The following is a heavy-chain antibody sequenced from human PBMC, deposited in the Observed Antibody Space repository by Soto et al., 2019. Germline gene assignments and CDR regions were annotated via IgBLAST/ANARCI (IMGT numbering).Heavy chain of an antibody. V-gene: IGHV4-30-2*01. CDR2: IYHSGNT. J-gene: IGHJ4*02. CDR1: GGSIISGGYS. Sequence: SETLSLTCAVSGGSIISGGYSWSWIRQPPGKGLEWIGYIYHSGNTYYNPSLKSRVTISVDTSKNQFSLKLSSVTAADTAVYYCARNGPMTYNWNQLDDWGQGTLVTVSS. D-gene: IGHD1-20*01. CDR3: ARNGPMTYNWNQLDD.